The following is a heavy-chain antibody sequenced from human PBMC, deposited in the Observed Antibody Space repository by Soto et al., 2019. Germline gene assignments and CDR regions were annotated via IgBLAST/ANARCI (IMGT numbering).Heavy chain of an antibody. V-gene: IGHV1-8*02. CDR3: AREGTIRGDDY. D-gene: IGHD2-2*02. CDR2: IIPIFGNT. Sequence: ASVKVSCKASGGTFSSYAISWVRQAPGQGLEWMGGIIPIFGNTGYAQKFQGRVTMTRNTSISTAYMELSSLRSEDTAVYYCAREGTIRGDDYWGQGTLVTVSS. J-gene: IGHJ4*02. CDR1: GGTFSSYA.